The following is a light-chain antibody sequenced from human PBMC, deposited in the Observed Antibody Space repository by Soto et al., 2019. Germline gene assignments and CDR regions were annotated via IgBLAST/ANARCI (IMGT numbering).Light chain of an antibody. J-gene: IGKJ1*01. CDR3: QQYNSYWT. V-gene: IGKV1-13*02. CDR1: QGISSH. Sequence: AIQLTQSPSSLSASVGDRVTITCRASQGISSHLAWYQQKPGKAPKLLIYDASSLESGVPSRFSGSGSGTEFTLTISSLQPDDFATYYCQQYNSYWTFGQGTKVDIK. CDR2: DAS.